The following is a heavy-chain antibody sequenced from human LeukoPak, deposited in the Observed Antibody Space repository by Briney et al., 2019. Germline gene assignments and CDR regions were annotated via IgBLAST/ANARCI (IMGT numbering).Heavy chain of an antibody. CDR2: IYHTGNT. Sequence: SETLSLTCTVSGASISIGGYSWTWIRQPPGRGLEWIGYIYHTGNTYYNPSLKSRVAISIDRSKNQFSLKLRSVTAADTAVYYCARDSTGDSSGIDFWGQGTLVTVSS. CDR1: GASISIGGYS. CDR3: ARDSTGDSSGIDF. V-gene: IGHV4-30-2*01. J-gene: IGHJ4*02. D-gene: IGHD3-22*01.